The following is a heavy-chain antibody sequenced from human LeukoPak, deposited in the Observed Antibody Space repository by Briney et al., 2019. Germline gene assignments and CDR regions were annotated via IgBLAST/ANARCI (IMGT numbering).Heavy chain of an antibody. D-gene: IGHD3-16*01. V-gene: IGHV3-23*01. CDR2: IIDSGDIT. J-gene: IGHJ6*03. CDR3: AKLGGQEVYNYYVGA. CDR1: GFTFRSYA. Sequence: PGGSLILSCESSGFTFRSYAMIWVGQAQGKGLEGFSCIIDSGDITYYATSVKGRFTISRDNSKNTLYLQMNSLRAEDTAVYYCAKLGGQEVYNYYVGAWGKGTTVAVSS.